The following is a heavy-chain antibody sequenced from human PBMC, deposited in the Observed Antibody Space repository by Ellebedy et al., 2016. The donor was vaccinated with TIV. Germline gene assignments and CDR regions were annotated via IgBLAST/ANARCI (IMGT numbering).Heavy chain of an antibody. D-gene: IGHD3-10*01. Sequence: GESLKISCKGSGYSFTSYWISWVRQMSGKGLEWMGRIDPSDSYTNYSPSFQGHVTISADKSISTAYLQWNSLKASDTAMYYCARNQYYYGSGSIMRYAFDMWGQGTMVTVSS. J-gene: IGHJ3*02. CDR2: IDPSDSYT. V-gene: IGHV5-10-1*01. CDR1: GYSFTSYW. CDR3: ARNQYYYGSGSIMRYAFDM.